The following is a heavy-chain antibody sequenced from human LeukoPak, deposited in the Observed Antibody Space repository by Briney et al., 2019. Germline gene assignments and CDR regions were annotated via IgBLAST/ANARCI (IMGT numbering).Heavy chain of an antibody. CDR2: ISYDVNKK. J-gene: IGHJ6*02. CDR1: GFTFSSYA. V-gene: IGHV3-30-3*01. CDR3: AREWQLGV. Sequence: GGSLRLSCTASGFTFSSYAMHWVRQAPGKGLEWVAGISYDVNKKYYADSVKGRFSISRDNSKNTLYLQTDSLRAEDTAVYYCAREWQLGVWGQGTTVTVSS. D-gene: IGHD5-12*01.